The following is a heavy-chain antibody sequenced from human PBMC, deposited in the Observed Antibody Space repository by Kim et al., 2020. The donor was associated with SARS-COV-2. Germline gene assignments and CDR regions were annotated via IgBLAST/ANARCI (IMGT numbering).Heavy chain of an antibody. CDR3: ARETVVTPDAFDI. Sequence: YGESVKGRYSMSTDNAKNSRYQQMNSLRAEDTAVYYCARETVVTPDAFDIWGQGTMVTVSS. D-gene: IGHD2-21*02. V-gene: IGHV3-48*03. J-gene: IGHJ3*02.